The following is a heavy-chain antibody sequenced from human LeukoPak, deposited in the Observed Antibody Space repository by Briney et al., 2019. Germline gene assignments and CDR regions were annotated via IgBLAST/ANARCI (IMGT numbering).Heavy chain of an antibody. CDR2: ISSSSSYI. CDR3: GRGRPRGYSGYVIDY. V-gene: IGHV3-21*01. D-gene: IGHD5-12*01. Sequence: GSLRLSCAASGFTFSSYSMNWVRQAPGKGLEWVASISSSSSYIYYADSVKGRFTISRDNAKNTLYLQMNSLRAEDTAAFYCGRGRPRGYSGYVIDYWGQGTPITVSS. CDR1: GFTFSSYS. J-gene: IGHJ4*02.